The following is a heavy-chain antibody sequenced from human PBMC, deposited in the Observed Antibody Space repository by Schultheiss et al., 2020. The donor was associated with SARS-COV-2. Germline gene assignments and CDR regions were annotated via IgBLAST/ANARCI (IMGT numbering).Heavy chain of an antibody. D-gene: IGHD5-12*01. J-gene: IGHJ6*03. CDR1: GGSISSSSYY. Sequence: SETLSLTCTVSGGSISSSSYYWGWIRQPPGKGLEWIGSIYYSGSTYYNPSLKSRVTISVDTSKNQFSLKLSSVTAADTAVYYCARADSGYYYYYYMDVWGKGTTVTVSS. CDR3: ARADSGYYYYYYMDV. CDR2: IYYSGST. V-gene: IGHV4-39*01.